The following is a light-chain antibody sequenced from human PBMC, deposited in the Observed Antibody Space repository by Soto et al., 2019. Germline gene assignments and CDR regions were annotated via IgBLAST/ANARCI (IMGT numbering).Light chain of an antibody. J-gene: IGKJ4*01. V-gene: IGKV3-20*01. CDR1: QSVSNRY. CDR2: CAS. CDR3: QQSGSSPHT. Sequence: EIVLTQSPGTLSLSPGERATLSCMASQSVSNRYLAWYQQKPGQAPRHLIYCASSRATGIPDRFSGSGSGTAFSLTISRLEPADFAVYYCQQSGSSPHTFGGGTKVEIK.